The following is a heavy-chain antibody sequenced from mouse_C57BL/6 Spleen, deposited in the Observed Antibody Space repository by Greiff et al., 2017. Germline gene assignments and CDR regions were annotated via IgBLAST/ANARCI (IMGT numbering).Heavy chain of an antibody. Sequence: VQLQQSGPELVKPGASVKISCKASGYAFSSSWMNWVKQRPGKGLERIGRIYPGDGDTNYNGKFKGKATLTADKSSSTAYMQLSSLTSEDSAVYFCASLSTVVGYFDVWGTGTTVTVSS. CDR3: ASLSTVVGYFDV. V-gene: IGHV1-82*01. D-gene: IGHD1-1*01. J-gene: IGHJ1*03. CDR2: IYPGDGDT. CDR1: GYAFSSSW.